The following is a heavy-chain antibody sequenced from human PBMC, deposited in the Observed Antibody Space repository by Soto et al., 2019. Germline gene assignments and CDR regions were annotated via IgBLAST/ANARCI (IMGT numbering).Heavy chain of an antibody. J-gene: IGHJ2*01. D-gene: IGHD6-19*01. V-gene: IGHV3-33*01. CDR2: IWYDGSNK. CDR3: ARIPQITVAGTRFGYFDL. CDR1: GFTFSSYG. Sequence: QVQLEESGGGVVQPGRSLRLSCAASGFTFSSYGMHWVRQAPGKGLEWVAVIWYDGSNKYYADSVKGRFTISRDNSKNTLYLQMNSLGAEDTAVYYCARIPQITVAGTRFGYFDLWGRCTLVTVSS.